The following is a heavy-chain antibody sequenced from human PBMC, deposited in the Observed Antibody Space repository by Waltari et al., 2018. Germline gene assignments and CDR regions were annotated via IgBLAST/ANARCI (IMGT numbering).Heavy chain of an antibody. CDR3: ARGITIFGVVIPYFDY. CDR2: INHSGST. CDR1: GGSFSGYY. J-gene: IGHJ4*02. V-gene: IGHV4-34*01. D-gene: IGHD3-3*01. Sequence: QVQLQQWGAGLLKPSETLSLTCAVYGGSFSGYYWSWIRQPPGKGLEWIGEINHSGSTNYNPSLKSRVTISVDTSKNQFSLKLSSVTAADTAVYYCARGITIFGVVIPYFDYWGQGTLVTVSS.